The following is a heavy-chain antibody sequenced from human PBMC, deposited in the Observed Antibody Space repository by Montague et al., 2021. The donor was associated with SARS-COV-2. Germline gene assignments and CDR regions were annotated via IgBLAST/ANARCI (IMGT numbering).Heavy chain of an antibody. D-gene: IGHD3-3*01. V-gene: IGHV4-39*07. J-gene: IGHJ4*02. CDR2: INHSGST. Sequence: SETLSLTCTVSGGSISSSSYYWGWIRQPPGKGLEWIGEINHSGSTNYNPSLKSRVTISVDTSKNQFSLKLSSVTAADTAVYYCARGGVTIFGVVITGKGLFRYWGQGTLVTVSS. CDR1: GGSISSSSYY. CDR3: ARGGVTIFGVVITGKGLFRY.